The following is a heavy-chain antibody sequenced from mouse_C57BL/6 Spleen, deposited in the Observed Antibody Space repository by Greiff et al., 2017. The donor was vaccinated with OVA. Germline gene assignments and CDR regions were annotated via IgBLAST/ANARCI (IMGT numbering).Heavy chain of an antibody. V-gene: IGHV5-17*01. J-gene: IGHJ1*03. CDR2: ISSGSSTI. CDR3: ARRDDGSHWYFDV. D-gene: IGHD2-3*01. CDR1: GFTFSDYG. Sequence: DVHLVESGGGLVKPGGSLKLSCAASGFTFSDYGMHWVRQAPEKGLEWVAYISSGSSTIYYADTVKGRFTISRDNAKNTLFLQMTSLRSEDTAMYYCARRDDGSHWYFDVWGTGTTVTVSS.